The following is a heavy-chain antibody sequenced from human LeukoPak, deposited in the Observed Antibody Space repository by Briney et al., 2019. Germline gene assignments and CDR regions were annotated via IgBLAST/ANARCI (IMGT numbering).Heavy chain of an antibody. J-gene: IGHJ4*02. CDR1: GYTFTSYY. CDR3: ARGDHPTWLFPFVVGSSWPY. CDR2: INPSGGST. D-gene: IGHD3-9*01. V-gene: IGHV1-46*01. Sequence: ASVKVSCKASGYTFTSYYMHWVRQAPGQGLEWMGIINPSGGSTSYAQKFQGRVTMTRDTSTSTVYIELSSLRSEDTAVYYCARGDHPTWLFPFVVGSSWPYWGQGTLVTVSS.